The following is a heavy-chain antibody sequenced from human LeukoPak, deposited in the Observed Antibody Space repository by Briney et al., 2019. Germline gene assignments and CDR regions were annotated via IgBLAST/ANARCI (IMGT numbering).Heavy chain of an antibody. CDR3: ARGLSTLIMVRYYYYGMDV. Sequence: PSETLSLTCTVSGGSISSGGYYWSWIRQHPGKGLEWIGYIYYSGSTYYNPSLKSRVTISVDTSKNQFSPKLSSVTAPDTAVYYCARGLSTLIMVRYYYYGMDVWGQGTTVTVSS. D-gene: IGHD2-8*01. CDR1: GGSISSGGYY. J-gene: IGHJ6*02. CDR2: IYYSGST. V-gene: IGHV4-31*03.